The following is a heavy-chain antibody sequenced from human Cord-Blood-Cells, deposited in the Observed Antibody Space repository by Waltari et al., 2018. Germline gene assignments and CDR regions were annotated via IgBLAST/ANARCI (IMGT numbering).Heavy chain of an antibody. CDR1: GFTFSNAW. Sequence: CAASGFTFSNAWMSWVRQAPGKGLEWVGRIKSKTDGGTTDYAAPVKGRFTISRDDSKNTLYLQMNSLKTEDTAVYYCTTEFVLMVYAEYFQHWGQGTLVTVSS. CDR3: TTEFVLMVYAEYFQH. V-gene: IGHV3-15*01. D-gene: IGHD2-8*01. CDR2: IKSKTDGGTT. J-gene: IGHJ1*01.